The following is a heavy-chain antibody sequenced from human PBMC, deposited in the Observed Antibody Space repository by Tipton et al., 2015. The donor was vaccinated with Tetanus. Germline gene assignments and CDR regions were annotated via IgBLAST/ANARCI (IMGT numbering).Heavy chain of an antibody. CDR3: ARTRGQMATRGRFDP. Sequence: TLSLTCTVSGGSIGSSSYYWGWIRQPPGKGLEWIGSIYYSGSTYYNPSLKSRVTISVDTSKNQFSLKLSSVTAADTAVYYCARTRGQMATRGRFDPWGQGTLVTVSS. J-gene: IGHJ5*02. CDR2: IYYSGST. D-gene: IGHD5-12*01. V-gene: IGHV4-39*01. CDR1: GGSIGSSSYY.